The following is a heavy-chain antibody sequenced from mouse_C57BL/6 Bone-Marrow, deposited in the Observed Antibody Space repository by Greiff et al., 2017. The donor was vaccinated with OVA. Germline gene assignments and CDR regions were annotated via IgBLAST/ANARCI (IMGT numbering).Heavy chain of an antibody. CDR2: VYPVSGGT. CDR1: GYTFTDHN. Sequence: QVQLQQSGAELASPGPSVTISCKASGYTFTDHNMNWVKKSHGQGLEWIGRVYPVSGGTNYNQKFMGKATFSVDRSSSTVYMVLNSLTSEDPAVYYCGRNRNSCGDYWGQGTTLTVSS. D-gene: IGHD2-14*01. CDR3: GRNRNSCGDY. J-gene: IGHJ2*01. V-gene: IGHV1-11*01.